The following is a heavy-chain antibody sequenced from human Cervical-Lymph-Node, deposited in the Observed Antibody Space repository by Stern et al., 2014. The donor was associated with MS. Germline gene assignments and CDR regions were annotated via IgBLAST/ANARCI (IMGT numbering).Heavy chain of an antibody. D-gene: IGHD3-3*01. CDR3: ARSSGFFWSSYPIDH. CDR2: ISGSGGTA. Sequence: EVQLVESGGGLVQPAGSLRLSCAASGFTFTSYAMSWVRQPPGKGLEWVSGISGSGGTADYADSVKGRFSISRDNSRNTLYLELHSLRAEDTAVYYCARSSGFFWSSYPIDHWGQGTLVTLSS. V-gene: IGHV3-23*04. CDR1: GFTFTSYA. J-gene: IGHJ4*02.